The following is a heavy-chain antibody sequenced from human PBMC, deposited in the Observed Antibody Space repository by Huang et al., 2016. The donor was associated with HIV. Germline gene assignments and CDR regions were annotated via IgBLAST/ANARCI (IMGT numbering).Heavy chain of an antibody. Sequence: QVQLQESGPGLVKPSETLSLTCTVSGDSISSFYWSWLRQPPGKGLEWIGYNHYSGSTNYNLSRMSGVTITVDTSKTQFSLKLSSVTAADTAVYYCARGIGYSGRYFDYWGQGALVTVSS. CDR3: ARGIGYSGRYFDY. CDR2: NHYSGST. CDR1: GDSISSFY. D-gene: IGHD6-13*01. J-gene: IGHJ4*02. V-gene: IGHV4-59*01.